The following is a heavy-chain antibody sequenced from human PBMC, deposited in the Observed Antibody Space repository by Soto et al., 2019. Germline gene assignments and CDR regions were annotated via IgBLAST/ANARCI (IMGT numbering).Heavy chain of an antibody. J-gene: IGHJ1*01. CDR1: GGTFSSYA. CDR3: ARDASYYYDSSGYTPRAEYFQH. V-gene: IGHV1-69*13. Sequence: SVKVSCKASGGTFSSYAISCVRQAPGQGLEWMGGIIPIFGTANYAQKFQGRVTITADESTSTAYMELSSLRSEDTAVYYCARDASYYYDSSGYTPRAEYFQHWGQGTLVTVSS. CDR2: IIPIFGTA. D-gene: IGHD3-22*01.